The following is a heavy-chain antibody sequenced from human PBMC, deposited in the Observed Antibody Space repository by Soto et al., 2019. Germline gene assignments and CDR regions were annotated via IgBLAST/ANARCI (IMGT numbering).Heavy chain of an antibody. Sequence: PSETLSLTCTVSGGSISSSSYYWGWIRQPPGKGLEWIGSIYYSGSTYYNPSLKSRVTISVDTSKNQFSLKLSSVTAADTAVYYCLGFTGTPGGYYYYYMDVWGKGTTVTVSS. D-gene: IGHD6-13*01. CDR2: IYYSGST. J-gene: IGHJ6*03. CDR1: GGSISSSSYY. V-gene: IGHV4-39*07. CDR3: LGFTGTPGGYYYYYMDV.